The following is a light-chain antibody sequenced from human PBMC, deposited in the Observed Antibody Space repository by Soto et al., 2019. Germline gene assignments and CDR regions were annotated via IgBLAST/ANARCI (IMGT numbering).Light chain of an antibody. V-gene: IGKV3-11*01. Sequence: EIVLTQSPATLSLSPGERATLSCRASPSVTNYLAWYQQKPGQAPRLVIYGAFNRATGIPARFSGSGSGTDFTLTISSLEPEDFAVYYCQQRNIWPPVTFGPGTRL. J-gene: IGKJ5*01. CDR2: GAF. CDR1: PSVTNY. CDR3: QQRNIWPPVT.